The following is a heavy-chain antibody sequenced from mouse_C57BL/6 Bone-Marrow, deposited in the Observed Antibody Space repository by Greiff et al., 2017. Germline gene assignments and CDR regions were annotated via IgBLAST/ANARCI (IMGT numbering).Heavy chain of an antibody. D-gene: IGHD2-5*01. CDR2: IYPSDSET. V-gene: IGHV1-61*01. CDR3: ARQSPAYYSKE. J-gene: IGHJ3*02. CDR1: GYTFTSYW. Sequence: QVQLQQPGAELVRPGSSVKLSCKASGYTFTSYWMDWVKQRPGQGLEWIGNIYPSDSETHYNQKFKDKATLTVDKSSSTAYMQLSSLTSEDSAVYYCARQSPAYYSKEWGQGTLVTVSA.